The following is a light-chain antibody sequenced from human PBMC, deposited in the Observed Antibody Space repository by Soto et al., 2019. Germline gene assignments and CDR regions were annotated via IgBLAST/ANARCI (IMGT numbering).Light chain of an antibody. J-gene: IGKJ3*01. CDR2: ASS. CDR3: QQTYSSPRFT. CDR1: RSIRTS. V-gene: IGKV1-39*01. Sequence: DIEMTQSPSFLSASIGDKITITCRASRSIRTSLNWYQVNPVKAPQLLIYASSTLHTGAPTRFSASGSGTDFTLTISSLQPEDFATYFCQQTYSSPRFTFGPGTTVYFK.